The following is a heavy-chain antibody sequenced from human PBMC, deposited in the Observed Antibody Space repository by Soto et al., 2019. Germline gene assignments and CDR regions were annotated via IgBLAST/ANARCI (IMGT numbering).Heavy chain of an antibody. CDR2: ISYDGSNK. CDR1: GFIFSRYG. Sequence: QGQLVESGGGVVQPGTSLRLSCEASGFIFSRYGMHWVRQAPGKGLEWVAVISYDGSNKYYAESVKGRFIISRDKSENTLYLQMNSLIAEDKAVYYCAKDLGSGKPYYYYAMDVWGQGTTVTVSS. D-gene: IGHD3-10*01. V-gene: IGHV3-30*18. J-gene: IGHJ6*02. CDR3: AKDLGSGKPYYYYAMDV.